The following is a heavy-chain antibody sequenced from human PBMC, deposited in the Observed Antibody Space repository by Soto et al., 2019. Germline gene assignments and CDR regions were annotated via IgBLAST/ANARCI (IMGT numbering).Heavy chain of an antibody. CDR2: IYTSGST. CDR1: GGSISSYY. Sequence: QVQLQESGPGLVKPSETLSLTCTVSGGSISSYYWSWIRQPAGKGLEWIGRIYTSGSTNYNPSLKSRVTMSVDTSKNQFSLKLSSVTPADTAVYYCAREGDYVWGSYRTGFDYWGQGTLVTVSS. V-gene: IGHV4-4*07. CDR3: AREGDYVWGSYRTGFDY. J-gene: IGHJ4*02. D-gene: IGHD3-16*02.